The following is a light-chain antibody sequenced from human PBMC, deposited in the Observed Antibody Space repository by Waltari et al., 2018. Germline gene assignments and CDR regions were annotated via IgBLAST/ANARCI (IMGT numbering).Light chain of an antibody. CDR2: ATN. J-gene: IGLJ3*02. V-gene: IGLV1-40*01. CDR3: QSYDNSLRAWV. Sequence: QSVLTQPPSVSGAPGQILTISCPGSSSDIGAGFHVPWYQQLPGTAPKLLIYATNKRPSGVPDRFSASRSGASASLAIAGLQAEDEADYYCQSYDNSLRAWVFGGGTKLTVL. CDR1: SSDIGAGFH.